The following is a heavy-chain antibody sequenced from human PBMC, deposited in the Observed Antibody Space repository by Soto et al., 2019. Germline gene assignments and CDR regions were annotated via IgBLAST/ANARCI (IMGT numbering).Heavy chain of an antibody. CDR1: GFTFSSYW. CDR2: INGDGTSV. J-gene: IGHJ4*02. CDR3: ARATYPLDS. Sequence: EVQLVESGGGLVQSGGSLRLSCAASGFTFSSYWMHWVRQVPGKGLVWVSRINGDGTSVTYADSVKGRFTISRDNAKNTVYLQMSSLRAEDTAVYHCARATYPLDSWGQGTLVTVSS. V-gene: IGHV3-74*03.